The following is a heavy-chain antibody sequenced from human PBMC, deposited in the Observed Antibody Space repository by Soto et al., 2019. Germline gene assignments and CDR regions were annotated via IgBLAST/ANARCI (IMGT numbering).Heavy chain of an antibody. Sequence: TLSLTCAVSGGSISSGGYSWSWIRQPXXXXXAXIXXXYHXXTQXXXXXXPSXXXXXXXRSKNQSSMQLSSVTAADTAVYYCARVPDYWGQGILVPVYS. CDR1: GGSISSGGYS. CDR3: ARVPDY. J-gene: IGHJ4*02. V-gene: IGHV4-30-2*01. D-gene: IGHD2-2*01. CDR2: XYHXXTQ.